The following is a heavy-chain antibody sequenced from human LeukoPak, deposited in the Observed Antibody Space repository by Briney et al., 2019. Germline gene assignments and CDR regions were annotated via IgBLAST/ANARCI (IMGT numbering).Heavy chain of an antibody. CDR1: GFMFSSNW. D-gene: IGHD5-24*01. Sequence: GGSLRLSCAASGFMFSSNWMSWVRLAPGKGLEWVANIKEDGTETYYVDSVKGQFTISRDNAKNSLYLQMNSLRVEDTAVYYCAKEGRSLQTYWGQGTLVTVSS. J-gene: IGHJ4*02. CDR3: AKEGRSLQTY. CDR2: IKEDGTET. V-gene: IGHV3-7*03.